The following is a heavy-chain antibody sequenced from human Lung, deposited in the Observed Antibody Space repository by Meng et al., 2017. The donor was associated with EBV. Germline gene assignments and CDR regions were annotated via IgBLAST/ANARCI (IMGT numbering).Heavy chain of an antibody. D-gene: IGHD6-13*01. J-gene: IGHJ4*02. CDR1: GGSLRSYS. Sequence: QVPVPELGSGLGKPSGSLTLAWSGCGGSLRSYSWSRIRQPAGKGLEWIGRIHTSGSINYNHSLKSRVNMSVDTSKNQFSLKLSYVTAEDTAVYYCARGLHHTNQRYSSSWFFDYWGQGTLVTVSS. CDR3: ARGLHHTNQRYSSSWFFDY. V-gene: IGHV4-4*07. CDR2: IHTSGSI.